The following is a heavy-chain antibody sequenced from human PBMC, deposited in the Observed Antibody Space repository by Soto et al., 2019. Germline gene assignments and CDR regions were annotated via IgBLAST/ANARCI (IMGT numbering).Heavy chain of an antibody. J-gene: IGHJ6*02. CDR1: GGSISSYY. CDR3: ARDEYSSGWYSSGLDV. V-gene: IGHV4-59*01. CDR2: IYYSGGT. D-gene: IGHD6-19*01. Sequence: QVQLQESGPGLVKPSETLSLPCTVSGGSISSYYWSWIRQPPGKGLEWIGYIYYSGGTNYNPSLKSRVTISVDTSKNQFSLRLSSVTAADTAVYYCARDEYSSGWYSSGLDVWGQGTTVTVSS.